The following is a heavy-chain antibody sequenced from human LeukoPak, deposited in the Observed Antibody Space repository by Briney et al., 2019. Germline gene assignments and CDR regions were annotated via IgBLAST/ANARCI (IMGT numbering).Heavy chain of an antibody. CDR3: ASYSSSWDQIDY. CDR1: GGSISSSSYY. CDR2: IYYSGST. Sequence: SETLSLTCTVSGGSISSSSYYWGWIRQPPGKGLEWIGSIYYSGSTYYNPSLKSRVTISVDTSKNQFSLKLSSVTAADTAVYYCASYSSSWDQIDYWGQGTLVTVSS. D-gene: IGHD6-13*01. V-gene: IGHV4-39*07. J-gene: IGHJ4*02.